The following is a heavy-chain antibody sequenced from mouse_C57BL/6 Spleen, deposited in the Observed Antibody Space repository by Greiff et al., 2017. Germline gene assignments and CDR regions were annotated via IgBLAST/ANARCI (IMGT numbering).Heavy chain of an antibody. D-gene: IGHD3-2*02. V-gene: IGHV1-82*01. CDR3: ARDSSGYDYFDY. J-gene: IGHJ2*01. Sequence: QVQLQQSGPELVKPGASVKISCKASGYAFSSSWMNWVKQRPGKGLEWIGRIYPGDGDTNYNGKFKGKATLTADNSSSTAYMQLSSLTSEDSAVYFCARDSSGYDYFDYWGQGTTLTVSS. CDR2: IYPGDGDT. CDR1: GYAFSSSW.